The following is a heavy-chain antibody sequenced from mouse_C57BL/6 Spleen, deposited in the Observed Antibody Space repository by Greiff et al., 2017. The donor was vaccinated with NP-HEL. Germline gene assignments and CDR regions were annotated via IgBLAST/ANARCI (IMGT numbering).Heavy chain of an antibody. CDR3: ARDTTVVAKDWFAY. J-gene: IGHJ3*01. CDR2: ISSGSSTI. Sequence: EVQLQESGGGLVKPGGSLKLSCAASGFTFSDYGMHWVRQAPEKGLEWVAYISSGSSTIYYADTVKGRFTISRDNAKNTLFLQMTSLRSEDTAMYYCARDTTVVAKDWFAYWGQGTLVTVSA. CDR1: GFTFSDYG. V-gene: IGHV5-17*01. D-gene: IGHD1-1*01.